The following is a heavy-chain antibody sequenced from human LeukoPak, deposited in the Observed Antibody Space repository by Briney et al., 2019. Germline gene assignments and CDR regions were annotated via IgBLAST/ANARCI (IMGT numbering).Heavy chain of an antibody. CDR2: IKQDGSEK. Sequence: GGSLRLSCAASGFTFSSYWMSWVRQAPGKGLEWVANIKQDGSEKYYVDSVKGRFTLSRDNAKNSLYLQMNSLRAEDTAVYYCARLIVGATAEYFQHWGQGTLVTVSS. CDR3: ARLIVGATAEYFQH. V-gene: IGHV3-7*01. J-gene: IGHJ1*01. D-gene: IGHD1-26*01. CDR1: GFTFSSYW.